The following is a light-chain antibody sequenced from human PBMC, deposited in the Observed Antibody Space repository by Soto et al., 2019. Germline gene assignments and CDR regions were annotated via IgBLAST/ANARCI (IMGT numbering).Light chain of an antibody. J-gene: IGKJ1*01. V-gene: IGKV1-17*01. CDR2: AAS. Sequence: DIQMTQSPSSLSASVGDRVTITCRASQDIGNNLGWYQQKPGNAPRRLIYAASSLQSGVPSRFSGSGSVTEFTLTISSLQPEDCATYYCLQHYTYLWTFGQGTKVEIK. CDR3: LQHYTYLWT. CDR1: QDIGNN.